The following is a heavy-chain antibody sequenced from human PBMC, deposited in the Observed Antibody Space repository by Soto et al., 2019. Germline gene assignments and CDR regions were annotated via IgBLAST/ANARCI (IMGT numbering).Heavy chain of an antibody. V-gene: IGHV3-23*01. CDR1: GFTFRSYA. Sequence: EVQLLESGGGLVQPGGSLRLSCAASGFTFRSYAMSWVRQAPGKGLEWVSTIRGSGDSTYYADSVKGRFTISRDNSKNTLYLQMNNLNAEDTAVYYCAKEKVLWFGEYWFDPWGQGTLVTVSS. CDR3: AKEKVLWFGEYWFDP. CDR2: IRGSGDST. J-gene: IGHJ5*02. D-gene: IGHD3-10*01.